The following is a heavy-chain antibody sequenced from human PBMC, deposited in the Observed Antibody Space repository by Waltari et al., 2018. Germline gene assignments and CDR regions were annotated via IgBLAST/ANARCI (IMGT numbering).Heavy chain of an antibody. CDR2: IYYSGST. CDR1: GGSISSYY. D-gene: IGHD2-2*01. CDR3: ARGGCSSTSCYERNWFDP. J-gene: IGHJ5*02. V-gene: IGHV4-59*01. Sequence: QVQLQESGPGLVKPSETLSLTCTVSGGSISSYYWSWIRQPPGKGLEWIGYIYYSGSTNYNPSLKSRVTISVDTAKNQCSLKLSSVTAADTAVYYCARGGCSSTSCYERNWFDPWGQGTLVTVSS.